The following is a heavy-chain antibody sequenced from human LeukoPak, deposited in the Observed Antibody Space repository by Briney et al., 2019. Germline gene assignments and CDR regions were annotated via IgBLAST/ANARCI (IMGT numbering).Heavy chain of an antibody. J-gene: IGHJ4*02. CDR1: GFTFSDHV. Sequence: GGSLRLSCTASGFTFSDHVMHWVRQAPGKGPEWVALIWHDGSIEHYADSVKGRFTISRDNSKNTLYLQMNSLRAEDTAVYYCARGDQLTGDWWGVFDYWGQGTLVTVSS. CDR3: ARGDQLTGDWWGVFDY. V-gene: IGHV3-30*02. D-gene: IGHD7-27*01. CDR2: IWHDGSIE.